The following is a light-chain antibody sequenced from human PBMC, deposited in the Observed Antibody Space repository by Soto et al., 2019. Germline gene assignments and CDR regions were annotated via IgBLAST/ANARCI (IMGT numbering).Light chain of an antibody. Sequence: QSALPQPPSVSGSPGRSVTISCTGTSSDVGSYNRVSWYQQPPGTAPKVIIYEVSNRPSGVPDRFSGSKSGNTASLTISGLQPEDEADYYCYSFTSSNTYVFGTGTKVTVL. J-gene: IGLJ1*01. CDR2: EVS. V-gene: IGLV2-18*02. CDR3: YSFTSSNTYV. CDR1: SSDVGSYNR.